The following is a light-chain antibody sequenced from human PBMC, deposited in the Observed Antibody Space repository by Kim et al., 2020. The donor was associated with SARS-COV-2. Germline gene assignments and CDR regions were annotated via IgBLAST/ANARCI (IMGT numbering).Light chain of an antibody. CDR1: QGIASW. CDR3: QQSNNLPIT. Sequence: DIQMTKSPSSVSASVGDRVTITCRASQGIASWLAWYQQKPGKAPRLLIYAASALQEGVPSRFSGSGSGTDFTLTISSLQPEDFATYYCQQSNNLPITFGQGTRLEIK. CDR2: AAS. J-gene: IGKJ5*01. V-gene: IGKV1-12*01.